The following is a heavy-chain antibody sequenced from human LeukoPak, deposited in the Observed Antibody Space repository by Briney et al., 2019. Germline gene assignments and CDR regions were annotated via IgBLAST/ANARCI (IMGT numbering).Heavy chain of an antibody. D-gene: IGHD3-16*01. V-gene: IGHV3-23*01. Sequence: GGSLRLSCAASGFTFSSYAMSWVRQAPGKVLEWVSAIRGSGGTTFYADSVKGRFTISRDNSKNTLYLQMNSLRAEDTAVYYCAKDLAVGGNWGQGALVTVPS. J-gene: IGHJ4*02. CDR1: GFTFSSYA. CDR2: IRGSGGTT. CDR3: AKDLAVGGN.